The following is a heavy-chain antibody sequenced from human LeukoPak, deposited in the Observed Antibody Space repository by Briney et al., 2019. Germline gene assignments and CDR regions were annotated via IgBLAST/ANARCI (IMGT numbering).Heavy chain of an antibody. J-gene: IGHJ4*02. CDR3: ARLPSDY. CDR2: ISSNGGST. CDR1: GFTFSYYS. V-gene: IGHV3-64*01. Sequence: GGSLRLSCAASGFTFSYYSMNWVRQAPGKGLEYVSAISSNGGSTYYANSVKGRFTISRDNSKNTLYLQMGSLRAEDMAVYYCARLPSDYWGQGTLVTVSS.